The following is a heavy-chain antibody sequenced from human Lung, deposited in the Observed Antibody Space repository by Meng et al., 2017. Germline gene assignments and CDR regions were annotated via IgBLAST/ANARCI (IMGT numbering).Heavy chain of an antibody. CDR1: GGSFSDYY. J-gene: IGHJ4*02. CDR2: INHSGST. CDR3: ARGPTTMAHDFDY. D-gene: IGHD4-11*01. Sequence: QWQLPQWCAGLLKSSETLSLSCVVSGGSFSDYYWRWIRQPPGKGLEWIGEINHSGSTNYNPSLESRATISVDTSQNNLSLKLSSVTAADSAVYYCARGPTTMAHDFDYWGQGTLVTVSS. V-gene: IGHV4-34*01.